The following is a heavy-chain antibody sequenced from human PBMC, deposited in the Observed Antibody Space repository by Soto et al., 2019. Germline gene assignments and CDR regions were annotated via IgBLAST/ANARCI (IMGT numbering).Heavy chain of an antibody. D-gene: IGHD4-17*01. CDR3: ANRTSATTGGESDY. J-gene: IGHJ4*02. Sequence: QVQVMQSGAEVKKPGDSVKVSCKTSGYIFSDYGINWVRQAPGQGLEWMGWISGYSGNANLAQKFQGRVTMTTDKSTRTAYMALRRLRSDDTAVYYCANRTSATTGGESDYWGQGTLVTVSS. V-gene: IGHV1-18*04. CDR2: ISGYSGNA. CDR1: GYIFSDYG.